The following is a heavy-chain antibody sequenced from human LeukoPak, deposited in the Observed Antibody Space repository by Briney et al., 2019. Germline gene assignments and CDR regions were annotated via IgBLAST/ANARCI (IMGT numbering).Heavy chain of an antibody. CDR2: ISGSDAGT. V-gene: IGHV3-23*01. Sequence: GSLRLSCAASGFTFSSYAMSWVRQIPGKGLEWVSAISGSDAGTYYADSVKGRFTISRDNAKNSLYLQMNSLRAEDTAVYYCAELGITMIGGVWGKGTTVTISS. CDR3: AELGITMIGGV. CDR1: GFTFSSYA. J-gene: IGHJ6*04. D-gene: IGHD3-10*02.